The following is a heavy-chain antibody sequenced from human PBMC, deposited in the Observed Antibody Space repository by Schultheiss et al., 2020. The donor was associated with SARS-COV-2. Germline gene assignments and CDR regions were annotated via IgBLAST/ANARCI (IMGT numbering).Heavy chain of an antibody. D-gene: IGHD2-2*01. Sequence: ASVKVSCKASGYTFTVYHIHWVRQAPGQGLEWMGRINPTSGGTNYAQKFQGRVTMTRNTSISTAYMELSSLRSEDTAVYYCARARIPSARVSHWYFDLWGRGTLVTVSS. CDR2: INPTSGGT. J-gene: IGHJ2*01. CDR3: ARARIPSARVSHWYFDL. CDR1: GYTFTVYH. V-gene: IGHV1-2*06.